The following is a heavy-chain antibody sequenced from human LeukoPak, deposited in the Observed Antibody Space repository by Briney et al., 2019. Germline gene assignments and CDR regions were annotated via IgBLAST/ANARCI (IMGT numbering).Heavy chain of an antibody. CDR3: ARVGSFYGDAYMDV. CDR1: VFTFSGAV. CDR2: TSSSGSII. D-gene: IGHD4-17*01. J-gene: IGHJ6*03. Sequence: GGALRLSCAAPVFTFSGAVMNWGRLAPGKGLEWGSYTSSSGSIIYYVDSVKGRFTISRDNTKNSQYLQMNSLRAENTAVYYCARVGSFYGDAYMDVWGKGTTVTISS. V-gene: IGHV3-48*03.